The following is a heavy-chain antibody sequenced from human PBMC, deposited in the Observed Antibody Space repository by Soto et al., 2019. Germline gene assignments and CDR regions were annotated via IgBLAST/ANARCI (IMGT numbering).Heavy chain of an antibody. CDR3: ARDSSGGSGSTFDY. J-gene: IGHJ4*02. V-gene: IGHV3-48*02. CDR1: GFTFSSYS. CDR2: ISSSSSTI. D-gene: IGHD3-10*01. Sequence: GGSLRLCCAASGFTFSSYSMNWVRQAPGKGLGWVSYISSSSSTIYYADSVKGRFTISRDNAKDSLYLQMNSLRDEDTAVYYWARDSSGGSGSTFDYWGQGTLVTCSS.